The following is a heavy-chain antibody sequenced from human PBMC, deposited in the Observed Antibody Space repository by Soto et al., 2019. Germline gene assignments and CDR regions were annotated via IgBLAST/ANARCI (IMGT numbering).Heavy chain of an antibody. CDR2: ISYDGSNK. V-gene: IGHV3-30*18. J-gene: IGHJ6*02. CDR1: GFTFSSYG. CDR3: AKDRRGSYCYYYGMDV. Sequence: GGSLRLSCAASGFTFSSYGMHWVRQAPGKGLEWVAVISYDGSNKYYADSVKGGFTISRDNSKNTLYLQMNSLRAEDTAVYYCAKDRRGSYCYYYGMDVWGQGTTVTVSS. D-gene: IGHD1-26*01.